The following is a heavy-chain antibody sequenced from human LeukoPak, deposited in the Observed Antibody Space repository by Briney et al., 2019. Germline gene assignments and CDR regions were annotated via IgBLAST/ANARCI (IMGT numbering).Heavy chain of an antibody. CDR2: IYHSGST. J-gene: IGHJ4*02. Sequence: SETLSLTCAVSGGSISSGGYSWSWIRQPPGKGLEWIGYIYHSGSTYYNPSLKSRVTISVDRSKNQFSLKLSSVTAADTAVYSWARGARGGYNSFDYWGKETLVPSPQ. D-gene: IGHD5-24*01. CDR3: ARGARGGYNSFDY. CDR1: GGSISSGGYS. V-gene: IGHV4-30-2*01.